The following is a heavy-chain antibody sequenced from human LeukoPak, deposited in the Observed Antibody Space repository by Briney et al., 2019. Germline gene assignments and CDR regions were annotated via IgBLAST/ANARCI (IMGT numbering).Heavy chain of an antibody. CDR3: ARGLYYDFWSGRLFDY. CDR1: GFTFSSYA. CDR2: IWYDGSNK. D-gene: IGHD3-3*01. J-gene: IGHJ4*02. Sequence: GGSLRLSCAASGFTFSSYAMHWVRQAPGKGLEWVAVIWYDGSNKYYADSVKGRFTISRDNPKNTLYLQMNSLRAEDTAVYYCARGLYYDFWSGRLFDYWGQGTLVTVSS. V-gene: IGHV3-33*08.